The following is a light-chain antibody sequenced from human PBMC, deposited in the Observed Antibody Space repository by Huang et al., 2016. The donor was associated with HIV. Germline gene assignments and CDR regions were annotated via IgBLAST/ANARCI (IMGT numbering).Light chain of an antibody. Sequence: DIVMTQSPLSLPVTPGESASISCRSSQSLLHSNGKNYLDWYLQKPGQSPQLLIYLGSNRASGVPERFSGSGSGTDFTLRISRVEAEDVGVYYCMQSRQTPPWTFGQGTKVEIK. V-gene: IGKV2-28*01. CDR2: LGS. CDR1: QSLLHSNGKNY. J-gene: IGKJ1*01. CDR3: MQSRQTPPWT.